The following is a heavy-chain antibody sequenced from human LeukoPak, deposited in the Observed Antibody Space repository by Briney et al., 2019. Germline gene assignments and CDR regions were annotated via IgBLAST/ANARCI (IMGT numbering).Heavy chain of an antibody. D-gene: IGHD6-19*01. CDR2: ISSNGGST. CDR1: GFTFSSYA. Sequence: PGGSLRLSCAASGFTFSSYAMHSVRQAPGKGLEYVSAISSNGGSTYYANSVKGRFTISRDNSKNTLYLQMNSLRAEDTAVYYCAKAIAVAGTLLGYWGQGTLVTVSS. CDR3: AKAIAVAGTLLGY. J-gene: IGHJ4*02. V-gene: IGHV3-64*01.